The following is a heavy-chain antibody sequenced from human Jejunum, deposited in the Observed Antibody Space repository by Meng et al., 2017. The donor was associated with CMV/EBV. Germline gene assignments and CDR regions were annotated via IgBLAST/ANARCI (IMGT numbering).Heavy chain of an antibody. D-gene: IGHD5-12*01. V-gene: IGHV4-4*07. Sequence: HVQLVERGVGLWKPSETLSLTCTGSGGSIITYYWTWIRQPAGKGLEWIGRIYTSGSTHYNPSLKSRVTMSVDTSKNQFSLKLSSVTAADTAVYYCARENSGYDYWGQGTLVTVSS. CDR2: IYTSGST. J-gene: IGHJ4*02. CDR1: GGSIITYY. CDR3: ARENSGYDY.